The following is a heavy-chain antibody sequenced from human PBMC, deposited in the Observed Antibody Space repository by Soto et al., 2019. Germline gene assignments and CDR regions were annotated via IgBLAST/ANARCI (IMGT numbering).Heavy chain of an antibody. CDR3: AKGQHCSSTSCYFYYYGVDV. CDR2: ISYDGSNK. J-gene: IGHJ6*02. V-gene: IGHV3-30*18. CDR1: GFTFSTYG. D-gene: IGHD2-2*01. Sequence: PGGSLRLSCAASGFTFSTYGMHWVRQAPGKGLDWVAVISYDGSNKFYADSVKGRLTISRDNSKNTLYLQMNSLRAEDTAVYYCAKGQHCSSTSCYFYYYGVDVWGQGT.